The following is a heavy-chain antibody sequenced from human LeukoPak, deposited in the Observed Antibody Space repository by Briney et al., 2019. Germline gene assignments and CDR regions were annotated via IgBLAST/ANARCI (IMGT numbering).Heavy chain of an antibody. CDR1: GFTFSSYS. J-gene: IGHJ5*02. V-gene: IGHV3-21*01. CDR2: ISSGSSYI. Sequence: GGSLRLSCAASGFTFSSYSMNWVRQAPGKGLEWVSSISSGSSYIYYADSVKGRFTISRDKGKNSLYLQMNSLRAEDTAVYYCARDGPKYCSNGVCYAPVDPWGQGTLVTVSS. D-gene: IGHD2-8*01. CDR3: ARDGPKYCSNGVCYAPVDP.